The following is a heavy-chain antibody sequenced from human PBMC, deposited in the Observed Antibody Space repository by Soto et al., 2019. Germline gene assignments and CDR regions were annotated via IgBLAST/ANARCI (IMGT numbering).Heavy chain of an antibody. V-gene: IGHV3-23*01. Sequence: PGGSLRLSCAASGFTFISYALTWVRQAPGKGLEWVSVIGASGSSTFHADSVTGRFTISRDNSKNTLFLQMNSLRAEDTAVYYCAPVADYVSPGYYSNLEHWGTGTLV. CDR3: APVADYVSPGYYSNLEH. CDR1: GFTFISYA. CDR2: IGASGSST. D-gene: IGHD3-22*01. J-gene: IGHJ4*02.